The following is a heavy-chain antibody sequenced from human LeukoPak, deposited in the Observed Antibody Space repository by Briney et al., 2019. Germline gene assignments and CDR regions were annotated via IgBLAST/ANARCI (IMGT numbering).Heavy chain of an antibody. Sequence: SETLSLTCAVYGGSFSGYYWSWIRQPPGKGLEWIGEINHSGSTNYIPSLKSRVTVSLDTSKTQFSLKLSSVTAADTAVYYCARILVDTAMVPDAFDIWGQGTMVTVSS. J-gene: IGHJ3*02. CDR2: INHSGST. CDR1: GGSFSGYY. V-gene: IGHV4-34*01. D-gene: IGHD5-18*01. CDR3: ARILVDTAMVPDAFDI.